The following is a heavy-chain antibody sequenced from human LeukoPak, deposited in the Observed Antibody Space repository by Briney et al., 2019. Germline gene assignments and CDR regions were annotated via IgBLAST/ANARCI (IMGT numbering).Heavy chain of an antibody. J-gene: IGHJ4*02. CDR3: ARVGGVPAETDFDY. V-gene: IGHV4-59*01. D-gene: IGHD2-2*01. CDR2: IYYSGST. CDR1: GGSFSGYY. Sequence: SETLSLTCAVYGGSFSGYYWSWIRQPPGKGLEWIGYIYYSGSTNYNPSLKSRVTISVDTSKNQFSLKLSSVTAADTAVYYCARVGGVPAETDFDYWGQGTLVTVSS.